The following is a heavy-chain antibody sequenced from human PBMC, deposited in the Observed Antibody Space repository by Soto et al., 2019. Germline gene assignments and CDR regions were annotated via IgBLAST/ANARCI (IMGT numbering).Heavy chain of an antibody. CDR1: GLTFSSYG. D-gene: IGHD2-15*01. V-gene: IGHV3-33*01. CDR2: IWYDGSNK. Sequence: QVQLVESGGGVVQPGRSLRLSCAASGLTFSSYGMHWVRQAPGKGLEWVAVIWYDGSNKYYADSVKGRFTISRDNSKNTLYLQMNSLRAEDTAVYYCARDSSFSAKYYYYGMDVWGQGTTVTVSS. J-gene: IGHJ6*02. CDR3: ARDSSFSAKYYYYGMDV.